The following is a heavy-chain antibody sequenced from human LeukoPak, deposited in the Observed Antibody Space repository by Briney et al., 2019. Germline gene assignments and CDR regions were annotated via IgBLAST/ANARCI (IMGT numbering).Heavy chain of an antibody. J-gene: IGHJ3*02. D-gene: IGHD4-23*01. Sequence: ASVKVSCKASGYTFSSYDINWVRQATEQGLEGMGWMNPNSGNRGYAQKFQGRVTITRNTSISTAYMELSSLRSEDTAVYYCARRLGLRWDLQAFDIWGQGTMVTVSS. CDR3: ARRLGLRWDLQAFDI. CDR1: GYTFSSYD. CDR2: MNPNSGNR. V-gene: IGHV1-8*03.